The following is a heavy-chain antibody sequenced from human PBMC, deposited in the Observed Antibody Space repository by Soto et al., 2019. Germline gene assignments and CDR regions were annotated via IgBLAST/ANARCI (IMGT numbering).Heavy chain of an antibody. CDR1: SGSFSGYY. J-gene: IGHJ4*02. CDR3: ARAGSGRGAATQFIDY. D-gene: IGHD2-15*01. CDR2: INHRGST. Sequence: SETLSLTCAVYSGSFSGYYWSWIRQPPGKGLEWIGEINHRGSTNYNPSLKSRVTISVDTSKNQFPLKLSSMTAADTAVYYCARAGSGRGAATQFIDYWGQGTLVNVSS. V-gene: IGHV4-34*01.